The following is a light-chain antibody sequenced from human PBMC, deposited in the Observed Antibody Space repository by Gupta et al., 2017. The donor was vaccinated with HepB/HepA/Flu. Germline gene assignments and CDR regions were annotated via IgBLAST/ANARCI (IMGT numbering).Light chain of an antibody. CDR2: DDN. CDR3: QSSDSTKLI. J-gene: IGLJ2*01. Sequence: NFMLTQPHSVSESQGKTVTISCTRSSGSIASNSVQWYQQRPGRGPTILIFDDNQSPSDVPDRFSGSIAGFSNSAPLTISGLKAEDESYYYCQSSDSTKLIFGGGTKLTVL. V-gene: IGLV6-57*03. CDR1: SGSIASNS.